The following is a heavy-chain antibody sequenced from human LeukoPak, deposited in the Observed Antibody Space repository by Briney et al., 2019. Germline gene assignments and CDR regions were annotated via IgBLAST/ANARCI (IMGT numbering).Heavy chain of an antibody. CDR3: AKDPTTYYYDSSGYYADY. D-gene: IGHD3-22*01. CDR1: GFTFSSYA. Sequence: PGGSLRLSCAASGFTFSSYAMSWVRQAPGKGLEWVSAISGSGGSTYYADSVKGRFTISRDNSKSTLYLQMNSLRAEDTAVYYCAKDPTTYYYDSSGYYADYWGQGTLVTVSS. J-gene: IGHJ4*02. V-gene: IGHV3-23*01. CDR2: ISGSGGST.